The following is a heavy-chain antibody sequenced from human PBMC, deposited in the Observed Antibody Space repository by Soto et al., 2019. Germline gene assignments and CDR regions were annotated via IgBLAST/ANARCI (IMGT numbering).Heavy chain of an antibody. CDR1: GFTFRIYA. CDR2: ISYDGSNK. CDR3: ARGDREDIAVVIGARPGEYGVDV. D-gene: IGHD2-15*01. V-gene: IGHV3-30-3*01. J-gene: IGHJ6*02. Sequence: QVQLVESGGGVVQPGRSLRLSFAASGFTFRIYAMHWVRQAPGKGLECVAVISYDGSNKFYRDSVRGRFTISRDNSKNPLYLQINSLRYEDTAVYYCARGDREDIAVVIGARPGEYGVDVWGQGTTVTVSS.